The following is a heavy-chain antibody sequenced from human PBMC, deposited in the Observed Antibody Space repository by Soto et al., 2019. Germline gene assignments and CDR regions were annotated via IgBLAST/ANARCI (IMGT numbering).Heavy chain of an antibody. J-gene: IGHJ4*02. Sequence: SETLSLTCTVSGDSISSFYLTWIRQPPGKGLEWVGYIFSSGSTNYNPSLKSRVTISVDTSENQFSLKLTSVTAADTAVYYCARVGYCSSTPCWPIGYFEYWGQGTLVTVSS. CDR1: GDSISSFY. D-gene: IGHD2-2*01. V-gene: IGHV4-59*01. CDR3: ARVGYCSSTPCWPIGYFEY. CDR2: IFSSGST.